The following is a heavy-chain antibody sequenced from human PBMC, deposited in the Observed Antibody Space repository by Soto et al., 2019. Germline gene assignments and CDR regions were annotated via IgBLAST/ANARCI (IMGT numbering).Heavy chain of an antibody. V-gene: IGHV1-2*02. Sequence: QVQLVQSGAEVKKPGASVKVSCRASGYTFTGSYMHWVRQAPGQGLEWMGWINPDSGDTGYAQKFQGRVTMTRNTSINTAYMELSSLGSDDTAVYYCARDHRYNWNDEGWFDPWGQGTLVTVSS. D-gene: IGHD1-20*01. CDR1: GYTFTGSY. J-gene: IGHJ5*02. CDR2: INPDSGDT. CDR3: ARDHRYNWNDEGWFDP.